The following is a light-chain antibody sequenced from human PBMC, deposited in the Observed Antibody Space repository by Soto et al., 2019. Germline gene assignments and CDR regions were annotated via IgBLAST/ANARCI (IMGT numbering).Light chain of an antibody. Sequence: QSVLTQPPSVSAAPGQKVTISCSGTRSNVGFNYVSWYQQHVPGTVPKLLSYENSQRPSGIPDRFSASKSGTTATLAITGLQTGDEADYYCATWDTSLSGAVFGSGTKVTVL. CDR3: ATWDTSLSGAV. V-gene: IGLV1-51*01. CDR1: RSNVGFNY. J-gene: IGLJ1*01. CDR2: ENS.